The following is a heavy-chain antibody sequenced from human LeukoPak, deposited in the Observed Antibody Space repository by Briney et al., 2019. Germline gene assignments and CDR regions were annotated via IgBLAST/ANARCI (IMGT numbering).Heavy chain of an antibody. CDR1: GGSISSGDYY. CDR2: IYYSGST. V-gene: IGHV4-30-4*02. Sequence: SETLSLTCTVSGGSISSGDYYWSWIRQPPGKGLEWTGYIYYSGSTYYNPSLKSRVTISVDTSKNQFSLKLSSVTAADTAVYYCARGLVWFGEVFDIWGQGTMVTVSS. D-gene: IGHD3-10*01. CDR3: ARGLVWFGEVFDI. J-gene: IGHJ3*02.